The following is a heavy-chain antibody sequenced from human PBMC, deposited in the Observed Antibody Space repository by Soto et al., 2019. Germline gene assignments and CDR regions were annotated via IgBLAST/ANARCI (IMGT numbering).Heavy chain of an antibody. V-gene: IGHV3-48*02. D-gene: IGHD4-17*01. J-gene: IGHJ4*02. CDR1: GFTFSAYS. Sequence: EVQLVESGGGLVRPGGSLRLSCAASGFTFSAYSVHWVRQAPGKGLEWLAYISGRGTPITYADFVEGRFIVSRDNNMNSLSLQMDSLRDEDTAVYYCARDRDYAFDYWGQGILVTVSS. CDR2: ISGRGTPI. CDR3: ARDRDYAFDY.